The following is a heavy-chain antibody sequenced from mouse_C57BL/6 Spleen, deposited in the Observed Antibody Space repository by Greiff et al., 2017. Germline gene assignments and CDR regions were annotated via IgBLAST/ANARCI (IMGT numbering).Heavy chain of an antibody. Sequence: VQLQQPGAELVKPGASVKLSCKASGYTFTSYWMHWVKQRPGQGLEWIGMIHPTSGSTNYNEKYTSKATLTEDKSSSTAYMQLSRLTSEDSAVYYCARLGITTVVPFDYWGQGTTLTVSS. D-gene: IGHD1-1*01. CDR2: IHPTSGST. CDR3: ARLGITTVVPFDY. J-gene: IGHJ2*01. V-gene: IGHV1-64*01. CDR1: GYTFTSYW.